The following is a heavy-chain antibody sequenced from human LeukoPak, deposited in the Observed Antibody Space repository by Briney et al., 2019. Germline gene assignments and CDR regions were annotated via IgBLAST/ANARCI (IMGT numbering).Heavy chain of an antibody. CDR3: ARDPPSYYYDSSGYYPY. CDR1: GFTFSSYA. V-gene: IGHV3-7*01. D-gene: IGHD3-22*01. CDR2: IKQDGGET. Sequence: GGSLRLSCAASGFTFSSYAMSWVRQAPGKGLEWVANIKQDGGETYYGDSVKGRFTISRDNAKNSLYLQMNSLRAEDTAVYYCARDPPSYYYDSSGYYPYWGQGTLVTVSS. J-gene: IGHJ4*02.